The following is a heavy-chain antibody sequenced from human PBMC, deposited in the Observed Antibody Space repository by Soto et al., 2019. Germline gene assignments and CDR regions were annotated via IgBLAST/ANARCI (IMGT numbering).Heavy chain of an antibody. J-gene: IGHJ4*02. V-gene: IGHV3-30*18. Sequence: GGSLRLSCAAPGFTFSSYGMHWVRQAPGKGLEWVAVISYDGSNKYYSDSVKGRFTISRDNSKNTLYLQMNSLRAEDTAVYYCAKERIVVVVAGLDYWGQGTLVTVSS. CDR2: ISYDGSNK. CDR1: GFTFSSYG. CDR3: AKERIVVVVAGLDY. D-gene: IGHD2-15*01.